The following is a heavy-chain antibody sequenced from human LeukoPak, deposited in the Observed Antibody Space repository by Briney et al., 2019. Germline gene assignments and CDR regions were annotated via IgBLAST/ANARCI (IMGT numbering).Heavy chain of an antibody. CDR2: INHGGST. Sequence: SETLSLTCAVSGGSFSDSSWTWIRQSPGKGLEWIGDINHGGSTTYNPSLKSRVIISIDTSKSQFSLKMSSVTAADMAVYYCAREHTIYPLRSRALFFDFWGQGTLVTVSS. D-gene: IGHD3-3*01. J-gene: IGHJ4*02. V-gene: IGHV4-34*01. CDR3: AREHTIYPLRSRALFFDF. CDR1: GGSFSDSS.